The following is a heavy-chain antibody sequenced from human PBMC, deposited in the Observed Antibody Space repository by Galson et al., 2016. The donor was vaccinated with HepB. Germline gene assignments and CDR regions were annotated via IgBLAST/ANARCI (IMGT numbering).Heavy chain of an antibody. J-gene: IGHJ4*02. V-gene: IGHV3-21*01. Sequence: SLRLSCAVSGFTFRDFPMVWVRQAPGQGLEWVSSISSDGVYTYYADSLKGRFSISRDNAKNSLFLQMSSLRAEDTAMYYCARDYFCVGASCRGERGRFDYWGQGALVTVSS. D-gene: IGHD2-21*01. CDR2: ISSDGVYT. CDR3: ARDYFCVGASCRGERGRFDY. CDR1: GFTFRDFP.